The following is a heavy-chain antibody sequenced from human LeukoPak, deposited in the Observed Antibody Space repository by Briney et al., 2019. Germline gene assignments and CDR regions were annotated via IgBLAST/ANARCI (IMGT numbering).Heavy chain of an antibody. CDR2: IVVGSGNT. CDR3: AAGNVLRWFDS. CDR1: GYTFTSYD. D-gene: IGHD3-10*02. V-gene: IGHV1-58*02. Sequence: GASVKVSCKASGYTFTSYDINWVRQATGQGLEWMGWIVVGSGNTNYAQKFHERVTITRDMSTNTAYMELSSLRSEDTALYYCAAGNVLRWFDSWGQGTLVTVSS. J-gene: IGHJ5*01.